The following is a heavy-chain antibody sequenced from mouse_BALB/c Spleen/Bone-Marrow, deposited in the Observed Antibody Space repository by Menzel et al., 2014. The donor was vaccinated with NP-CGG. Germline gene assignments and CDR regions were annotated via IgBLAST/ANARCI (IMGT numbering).Heavy chain of an antibody. CDR3: TRDDGYFDY. D-gene: IGHD2-3*01. Sequence: EVKVVESGGGLVQPGGSIKLSCVASGFTFSNYWMNWVRQAPEKGLEWVAEIRLKSNNYATHYAESVKGMFTISRDDSKSSVYLQMNNLRAEDTGIYYCTRDDGYFDYWGQGTTLTVSS. CDR2: IRLKSNNYAT. J-gene: IGHJ2*01. CDR1: GFTFSNYW. V-gene: IGHV6-6*02.